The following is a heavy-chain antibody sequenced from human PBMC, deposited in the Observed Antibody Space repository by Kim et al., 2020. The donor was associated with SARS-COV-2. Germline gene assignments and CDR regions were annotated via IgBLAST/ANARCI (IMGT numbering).Heavy chain of an antibody. CDR2: INPVDSDT. J-gene: IGHJ4*02. Sequence: GESLKISCKGSGYSFTTYWIGWVRQMPGKGLEWMGIINPVDSDTRYSPSFQGQVTISVDKSITTASLQWSSPKASDTAMYYCARQWGISGEVDYWGQGTL. CDR3: ARQWGISGEVDY. D-gene: IGHD6-19*01. CDR1: GYSFTTYW. V-gene: IGHV5-51*01.